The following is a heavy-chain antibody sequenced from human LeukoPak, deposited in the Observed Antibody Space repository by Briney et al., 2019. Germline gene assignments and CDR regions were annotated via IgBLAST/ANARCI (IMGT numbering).Heavy chain of an antibody. D-gene: IGHD3-10*01. J-gene: IGHJ3*02. Sequence: SETLSLTCTGSGGSISSYYWSWIRQPAGKGLEWIGRIYTSGSTNYNPSLKSRVTMSVDTSKNQFSLKLSSVTAADTAVYYCARDRRGLLWFGEYGDAFDIWGQGTMVTVSS. V-gene: IGHV4-4*07. CDR1: GGSISSYY. CDR2: IYTSGST. CDR3: ARDRRGLLWFGEYGDAFDI.